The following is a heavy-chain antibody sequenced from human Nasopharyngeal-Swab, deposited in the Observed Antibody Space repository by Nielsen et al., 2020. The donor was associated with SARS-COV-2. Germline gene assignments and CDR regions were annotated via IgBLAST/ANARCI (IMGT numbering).Heavy chain of an antibody. Sequence: GAPQTISSKGSGYLFACHWIGWVRQRPRKGLEWLGIIYLGGSDTNYNSSSQGLVTIPVDKSINTGYLQWSSRKAPATAMYYCVRRCRGASGGPCYTGEDYDHYNMNIWGKGTAVTVSP. J-gene: IGHJ6*04. V-gene: IGHV5-51*01. CDR2: IYLGGSDT. CDR1: GYLFACHW. CDR3: VRRCRGASGGPCYTGEDYDHYNMNI. D-gene: IGHD2-15*01.